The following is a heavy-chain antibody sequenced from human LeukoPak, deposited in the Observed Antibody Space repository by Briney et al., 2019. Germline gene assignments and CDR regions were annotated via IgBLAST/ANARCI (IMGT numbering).Heavy chain of an antibody. CDR2: INPNSGGT. CDR3: VRGYCSSTSCYIRGDPDY. V-gene: IGHV1-2*02. Sequence: ASVKVSCKASGYTFTGYYMHWVRQAPGQGLEWMGWINPNSGGTNYAQKFQGRVTMTRDTSISTAYMELSRLRSDDTAVYYCVRGYCSSTSCYIRGDPDYWGQGTLVTVSS. CDR1: GYTFTGYY. J-gene: IGHJ4*02. D-gene: IGHD2-2*02.